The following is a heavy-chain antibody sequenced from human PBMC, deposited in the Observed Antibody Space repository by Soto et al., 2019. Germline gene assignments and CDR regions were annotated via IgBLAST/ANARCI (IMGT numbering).Heavy chain of an antibody. CDR2: IWYDGSNK. Sequence: GVSLRLSCAAPGFTFSSYGMHWVRQAPGKGLEWVAVIWYDGSNKYYADSVKGRFTISRDNSKNTLYLQMNSLRAEDTAVYYCARDFYGSGNPSHWGQGTLVTVSS. CDR1: GFTFSSYG. CDR3: ARDFYGSGNPSH. D-gene: IGHD3-10*01. V-gene: IGHV3-33*01. J-gene: IGHJ4*02.